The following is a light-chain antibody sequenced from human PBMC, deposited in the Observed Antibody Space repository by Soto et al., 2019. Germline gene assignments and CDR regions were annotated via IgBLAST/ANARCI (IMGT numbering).Light chain of an antibody. V-gene: IGKV3-20*01. Sequence: EIVLTQSPGTLSLSPGERATLSCRASQRVSDNYLGWYQQKPGQAPRLLIYGASSRATDIPDRFSGSGSGTDFTLTISRLEPEDFAVYYCQQYGSSPRVTFGGGTRWRSN. J-gene: IGKJ4*01. CDR3: QQYGSSPRVT. CDR1: QRVSDNY. CDR2: GAS.